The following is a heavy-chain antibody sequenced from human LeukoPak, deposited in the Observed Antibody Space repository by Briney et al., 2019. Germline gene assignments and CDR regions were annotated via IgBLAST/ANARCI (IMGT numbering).Heavy chain of an antibody. CDR1: GFIFDDYA. V-gene: IGHV3-9*01. Sequence: GGSLRLSCVASGFIFDDYAIHWVRQAPGKGLEWVSGISWNSGSIGYADSVKGRFTISRDNSKNTLYFQMNTVRTEDTAMYYCAKGVHGSRSTSFADFWGQGTLVTVSS. J-gene: IGHJ4*02. CDR3: AKGVHGSRSTSFADF. D-gene: IGHD3-10*01. CDR2: ISWNSGSI.